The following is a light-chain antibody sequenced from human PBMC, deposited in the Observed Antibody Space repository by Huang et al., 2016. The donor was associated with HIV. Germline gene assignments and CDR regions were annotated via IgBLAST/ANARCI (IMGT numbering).Light chain of an antibody. Sequence: VLTQSPGTLSLSPGERATPSCRASQSVSSYYLDWYQQKLGLAPRLLISGTANRATGIPDRFSGSGSGTDFTLTINNLEPEDSAVYYCQHYGSSPWTFGQGTKVEI. CDR2: GTA. V-gene: IGKV3-20*01. J-gene: IGKJ1*01. CDR1: QSVSSYY. CDR3: QHYGSSPWT.